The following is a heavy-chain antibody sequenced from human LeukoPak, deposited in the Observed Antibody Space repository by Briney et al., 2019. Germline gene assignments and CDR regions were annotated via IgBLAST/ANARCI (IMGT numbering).Heavy chain of an antibody. Sequence: SETLSLTCTVSGDSISSYYWSWIRQPPGKGLEWIDYIYNSETTNYNPSLESRVTISEDTSKNQFFLMLTSVTAADTAVYYCARVVYSHYWPEGMDVWGQGTTVTVSS. CDR2: IYNSETT. V-gene: IGHV4-59*01. J-gene: IGHJ6*02. CDR1: GDSISSYY. D-gene: IGHD4-11*01. CDR3: ARVVYSHYWPEGMDV.